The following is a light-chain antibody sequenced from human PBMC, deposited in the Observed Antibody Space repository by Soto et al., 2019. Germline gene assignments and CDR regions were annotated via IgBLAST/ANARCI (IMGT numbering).Light chain of an antibody. J-gene: IGLJ2*01. CDR2: GNS. CDR3: QSYDSSLSGSDVV. CDR1: SSNIGAGYD. V-gene: IGLV1-40*01. Sequence: QSVLTQPPSVSGAPGQRVTISCTGSSSNIGAGYDVHWYQQLPGTAPKLLIYGNSNRPSGVPDRFSGSKSGTSASLAITGRQAVDEADYYCQSYDSSLSGSDVVFGGGTKLTVL.